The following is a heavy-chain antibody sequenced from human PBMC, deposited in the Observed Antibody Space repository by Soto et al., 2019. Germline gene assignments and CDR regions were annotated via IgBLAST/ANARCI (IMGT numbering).Heavy chain of an antibody. V-gene: IGHV1-18*01. CDR3: VVAAQPYYFDY. J-gene: IGHJ4*02. CDR2: ISAYNGNT. D-gene: IGHD2-15*01. Sequence: QVQLVQSGAEVKKPGASVKVSCKASGYTFTSYGISWVRQAPGQGLEWMGWISAYNGNTNYAQKHQARATRNTDTSTSTAYMELRSLRTDDTAVYYCVVAAQPYYFDYWGQGTLVTVSS. CDR1: GYTFTSYG.